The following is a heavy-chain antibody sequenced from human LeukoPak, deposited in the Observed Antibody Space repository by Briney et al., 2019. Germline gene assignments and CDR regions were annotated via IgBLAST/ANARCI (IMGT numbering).Heavy chain of an antibody. CDR3: ARDSSMVATLNY. V-gene: IGHV3-30*03. CDR1: GFTFSSYG. Sequence: GGSLRLSCAVSGFTFSSYGMHWVRQAPGKGLEWVAVISYDGSNKYYADSVKGRFTISRDNSKNTLYLQTNSLRAEDTAVYYCARDSSMVATLNYWGQGTLVTVSS. CDR2: ISYDGSNK. J-gene: IGHJ4*02. D-gene: IGHD5-12*01.